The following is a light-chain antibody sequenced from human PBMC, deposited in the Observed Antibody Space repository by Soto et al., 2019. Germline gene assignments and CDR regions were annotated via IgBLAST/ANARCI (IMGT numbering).Light chain of an antibody. Sequence: QSALTQPASVSGSPGQSITISCTGASSDVGGYNYVSWYQQYPGKAPKLIIYEVSSRPSGVSNRFSGSKSGNTASLTISGLQAEDEADYYCSSYASSNTDVFGTGTKLTVL. V-gene: IGLV2-14*01. CDR3: SSYASSNTDV. CDR1: SSDVGGYNY. J-gene: IGLJ1*01. CDR2: EVS.